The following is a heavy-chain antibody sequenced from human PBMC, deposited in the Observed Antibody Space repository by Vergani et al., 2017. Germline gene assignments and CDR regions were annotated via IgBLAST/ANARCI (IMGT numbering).Heavy chain of an antibody. D-gene: IGHD6-25*01. J-gene: IGHJ4*02. CDR3: ASGHGGEYSSGGYDY. Sequence: QVQLQQWGAGLLKPSETLSLTCAVYGGSFSGYYWSWIRPPPGKGLEWIGEINHSGSTNYNPSLKSRVTISVDTSKNQFSLKLSSVTAADTAVYYWASGHGGEYSSGGYDYWGVGTLVTVSS. CDR1: GGSFSGYY. CDR2: INHSGST. V-gene: IGHV4-34*01.